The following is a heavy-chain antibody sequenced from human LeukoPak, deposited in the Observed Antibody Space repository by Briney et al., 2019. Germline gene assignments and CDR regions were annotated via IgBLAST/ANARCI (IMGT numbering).Heavy chain of an antibody. Sequence: PSETLSLTCAVYGGSFSGYYWSWIRQPPGKGLEWIGEINHSGSTNYNPSLKSRVTISVDTSKNQFSLKLSSVTAADTAVYYCARSRLVRRDGYNRYFDLWGRGTLVTVSS. CDR1: GGSFSGYY. CDR3: ARSRLVRRDGYNRYFDL. J-gene: IGHJ2*01. CDR2: INHSGST. D-gene: IGHD5-24*01. V-gene: IGHV4-34*01.